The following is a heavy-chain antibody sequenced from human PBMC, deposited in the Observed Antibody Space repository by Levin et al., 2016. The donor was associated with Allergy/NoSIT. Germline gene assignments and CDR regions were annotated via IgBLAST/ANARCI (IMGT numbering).Heavy chain of an antibody. CDR2: IIPIFGTA. CDR3: ARDSDWNYVGY. V-gene: IGHV1-69*01. Sequence: WVRQAPGQGLEWMGGIIPIFGTANYAQKFQGRVTITADESTSTAYMELSSLRSEDTAVYYCARDSDWNYVGYWGQGTLVTVSS. J-gene: IGHJ4*02. D-gene: IGHD3/OR15-3a*01.